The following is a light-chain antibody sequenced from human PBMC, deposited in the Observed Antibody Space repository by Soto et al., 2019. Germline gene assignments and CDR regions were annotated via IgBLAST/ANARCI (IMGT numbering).Light chain of an antibody. Sequence: EIVMTQSPVTLSVSPGERAILSCRASQSVSSNLAWYQQKPGQAPSLLIYGAFTRATGIPARFSGTGSGTEFTLTISSLQSEDFALYYCQQYNDWPLTFGQGTKVDI. V-gene: IGKV3-15*01. CDR2: GAF. J-gene: IGKJ1*01. CDR3: QQYNDWPLT. CDR1: QSVSSN.